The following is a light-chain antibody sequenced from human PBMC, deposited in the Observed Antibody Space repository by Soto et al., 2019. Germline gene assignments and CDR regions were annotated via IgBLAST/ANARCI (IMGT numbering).Light chain of an antibody. CDR1: SSDVGGYNY. CDR2: DVS. CDR3: CSYAGSPRYV. J-gene: IGLJ1*01. V-gene: IGLV2-11*01. Sequence: QSALTQPRSVSGSPGQSVTISCTGTSSDVGGYNYVSWYQQHPGKAPKVMIYDVSERPSGVPDRFSGSKSGNTASLTISGLQAEDEAYYHCCSYAGSPRYVLGTGTKLTVL.